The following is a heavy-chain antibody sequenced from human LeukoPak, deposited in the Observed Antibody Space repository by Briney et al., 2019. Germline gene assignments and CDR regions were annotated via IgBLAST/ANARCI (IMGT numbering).Heavy chain of an antibody. CDR2: IKHDGSEK. Sequence: PGGSLRLSCGASGLIFNTYWMSWVRQAPGKGLEWVANIKHDGSEKYYVDSVKGRFTISRDNAKNSLYLQMNSLRAEDTALYYCAKDGSGSYLGGYFQHWGQGTLVTVSS. D-gene: IGHD1-26*01. CDR1: GLIFNTYW. J-gene: IGHJ1*01. V-gene: IGHV3-7*03. CDR3: AKDGSGSYLGGYFQH.